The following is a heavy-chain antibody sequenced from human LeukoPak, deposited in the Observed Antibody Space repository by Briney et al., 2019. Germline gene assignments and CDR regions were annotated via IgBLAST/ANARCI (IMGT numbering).Heavy chain of an antibody. CDR2: INHSGST. D-gene: IGHD6-13*01. CDR1: GGSFSGYY. J-gene: IGHJ3*02. Sequence: SETLSLTCAVYGGSFSGYYWRWIRQPPGKGLEWIGEINHSGSTNYNPSLKSRVTISVDTSKNQFSLKLSSVTAADTAVYYCARGRGVVSWSWGRNAFDIWGQGTMVTVSS. CDR3: ARGRGVVSWSWGRNAFDI. V-gene: IGHV4-34*01.